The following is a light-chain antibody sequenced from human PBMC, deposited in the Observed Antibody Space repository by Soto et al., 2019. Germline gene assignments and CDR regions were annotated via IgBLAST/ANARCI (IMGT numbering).Light chain of an antibody. CDR1: SSDVGGYNY. V-gene: IGLV2-14*01. Sequence: QSALTQPASVSGAPGQSITISCTGTSSDVGGYNYVSWYQQHPGKAPKLMIYDVSNRPSGVSNRFSGSKSGNTASLTISGLQAEDEADYHCSSYTSSSTLGVAFGGGTKLTVL. CDR3: SSYTSSSTLGVA. CDR2: DVS. J-gene: IGLJ2*01.